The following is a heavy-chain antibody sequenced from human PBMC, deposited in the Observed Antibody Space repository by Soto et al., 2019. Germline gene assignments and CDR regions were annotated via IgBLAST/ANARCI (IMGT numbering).Heavy chain of an antibody. J-gene: IGHJ6*02. CDR2: IYWDDDK. CDR3: AYLRCSGGSCSWFSDSGMDV. D-gene: IGHD2-15*01. CDR1: GFSLSTSGVG. Sequence: QITLKESGPTLVKPTQTLTLTCTFSGFSLSTSGVGVAWIRQPPGKALEWLALIYWDDDKRYRPSLETRLTITKDPPKTRVALTMTTLASVAPATYSCAYLRCSGGSCSWFSDSGMDVWGQGTTVTVSS. V-gene: IGHV2-5*02.